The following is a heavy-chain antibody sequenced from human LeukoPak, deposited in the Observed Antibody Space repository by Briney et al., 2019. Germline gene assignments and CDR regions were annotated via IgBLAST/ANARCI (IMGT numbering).Heavy chain of an antibody. Sequence: GGSLRLSCAASGFTFRNYWMRWVRQAPGKGLEWVANIKEDGSEKYYVDSVKGRFTISRDNAKNSLHLQMNSLRAEDTAVYYCARNSNRYMDVWGKGTTVTVSS. CDR1: GFTFRNYW. D-gene: IGHD2/OR15-2a*01. V-gene: IGHV3-7*01. CDR3: ARNSNRYMDV. J-gene: IGHJ6*03. CDR2: IKEDGSEK.